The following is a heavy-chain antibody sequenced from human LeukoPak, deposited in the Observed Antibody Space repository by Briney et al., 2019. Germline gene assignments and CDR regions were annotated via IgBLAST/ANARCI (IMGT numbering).Heavy chain of an antibody. CDR2: IYTSGST. CDR3: TRDTGTTGEVKFDP. CDR1: GNSFGDYY. J-gene: IGHJ5*02. V-gene: IGHV4-4*07. D-gene: IGHD4-17*01. Sequence: PSETLSLTCTVSGNSFGDYYWSWIRQPAGKGLEWIGRIYTSGSTTYNPSLKSRVTMSVDTSKSQFSLNLMSVTAADTAVYYCTRDTGTTGEVKFDPWGQGTQVTVSS.